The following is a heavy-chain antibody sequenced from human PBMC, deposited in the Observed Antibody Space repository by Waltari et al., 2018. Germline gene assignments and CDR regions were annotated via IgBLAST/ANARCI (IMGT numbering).Heavy chain of an antibody. J-gene: IGHJ4*02. CDR1: GGSISSSNW. D-gene: IGHD2-15*01. V-gene: IGHV4-4*02. CDR2: IYHSGST. Sequence: QVQLQESGPGLVKPSGTLSLTCAVSGGSISSSNWWSWVRQPPGKGLEWIGEIYHSGSTNYNPSLKSRVTISVDKSKNQFSLKLSSVTAADTAVYYCARARYCSGGSCSSGGPLGYWGQGTLVTVSS. CDR3: ARARYCSGGSCSSGGPLGY.